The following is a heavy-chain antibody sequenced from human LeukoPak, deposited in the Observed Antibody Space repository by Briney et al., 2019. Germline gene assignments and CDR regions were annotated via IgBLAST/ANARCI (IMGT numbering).Heavy chain of an antibody. V-gene: IGHV3-15*01. CDR2: IKSKTDGGTT. CDR3: TTASVPAAIFHYYYYMDV. CDR1: GFTYSNAW. Sequence: GGSLRLSCAASGFTYSNAWMSWVRQAPGKGLEWVGRIKSKTDGGTTDYAAPVKGRFTISRDDSKNTLYLQMNSLKTEDTAVYYCTTASVPAAIFHYYYYMDVWGKGTTVTVSS. D-gene: IGHD2-2*01. J-gene: IGHJ6*03.